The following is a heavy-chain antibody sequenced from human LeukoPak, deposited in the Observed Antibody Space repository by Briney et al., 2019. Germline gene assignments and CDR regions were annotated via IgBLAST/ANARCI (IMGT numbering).Heavy chain of an antibody. D-gene: IGHD1-7*01. J-gene: IGHJ4*02. CDR2: IKQDGSEK. CDR3: AREGYKDWNYVGW. Sequence: GGSLRLSCAASGFTFSSRDWMTWVRQAPGKGLEWVANIKQDGSEKNYVDSVKGRFTISRDNAKNSLYLQMNSLRAEDTALYYCAREGYKDWNYVGWWGQGTLVTVSS. V-gene: IGHV3-7*03. CDR1: GFTFSSRDW.